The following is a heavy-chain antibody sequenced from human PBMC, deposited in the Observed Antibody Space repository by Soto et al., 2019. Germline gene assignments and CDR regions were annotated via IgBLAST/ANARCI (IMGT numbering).Heavy chain of an antibody. J-gene: IGHJ6*02. CDR2: IYDSGST. V-gene: IGHV4-61*01. CDR3: XXXXXXXXPLTDYXXXGMDV. Sequence: QVQLQESGPGLVKPSETLSLTCTVSGGSVSSGTYYWSWIRQPPGQGLEWIGNIYDSGSTKYDPSLKSRVTISVDRSKNQFXXXXXXXXXXXXXXXXXXXXXXXXXPLTDYXXXGMDVWGQGTTVTVSS. CDR1: GGSVSSGTYY.